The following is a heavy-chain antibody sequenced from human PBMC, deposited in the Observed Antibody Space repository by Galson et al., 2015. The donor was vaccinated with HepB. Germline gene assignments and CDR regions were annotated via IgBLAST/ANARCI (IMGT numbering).Heavy chain of an antibody. D-gene: IGHD3-10*01. V-gene: IGHV3-43*01. CDR3: VKADDMLSSGGTSFDS. CDR2: ITWDGRNT. Sequence: SLRLSCAASGFKFDDFTMHWVRQRPGKGLEWVSLITWDGRNTDYVRSVRGRFTISRDNSKNSLYLQLDSLRIEDTALFYCVKADDMLSSGGTSFDSWGQGTLVVVSS. J-gene: IGHJ4*02. CDR1: GFKFDDFT.